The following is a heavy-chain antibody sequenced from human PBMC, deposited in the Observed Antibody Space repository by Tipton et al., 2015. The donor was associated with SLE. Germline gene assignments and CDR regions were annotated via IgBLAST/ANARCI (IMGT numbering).Heavy chain of an antibody. J-gene: IGHJ3*02. CDR1: GFTFSSYG. CDR3: AKDQEEAHDAFDI. Sequence: QLVQSGGGVVQPGRSLRLSCAASGFTFSSYGMHWVRQTPGKGLEWVALIWYDGSNKYYADSVKGRFTISRDNSKNTLYLQVNSLRPEDTAMYYCAKDQEEAHDAFDIWGQGTMVTVSS. CDR2: IWYDGSNK. V-gene: IGHV3-30*18.